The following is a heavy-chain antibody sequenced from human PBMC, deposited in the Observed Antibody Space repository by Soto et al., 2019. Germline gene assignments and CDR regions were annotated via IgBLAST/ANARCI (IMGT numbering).Heavy chain of an antibody. CDR3: ARVGLRCSSTSCYLSDMYGMDV. CDR1: GYTFTSYG. D-gene: IGHD2-2*01. Sequence: ASVKVSCKASGYTFTSYGISWVRQAPGQGLEWMGWISAYNGNTNYAQKLQGRVTMTTDTSTSTAYMELRSLRSDDTAVYHCARVGLRCSSTSCYLSDMYGMDVWGQGTTVTVSS. J-gene: IGHJ6*02. CDR2: ISAYNGNT. V-gene: IGHV1-18*01.